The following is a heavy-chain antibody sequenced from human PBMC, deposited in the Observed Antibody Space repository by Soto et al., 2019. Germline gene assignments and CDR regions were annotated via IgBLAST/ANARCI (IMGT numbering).Heavy chain of an antibody. CDR3: ARVVGALGHWFDP. D-gene: IGHD1-26*01. Sequence: SVKVSCKASGYTFTSYGISWVRQATGQGLEWMGRISAYNGNTNYAQKLQGRVTMTTDTSTSTAYMELRSLRSDDTAVYYCARVVGALGHWFDPWGQGTLVTVSS. CDR2: ISAYNGNT. V-gene: IGHV1-18*01. CDR1: GYTFTSYG. J-gene: IGHJ5*02.